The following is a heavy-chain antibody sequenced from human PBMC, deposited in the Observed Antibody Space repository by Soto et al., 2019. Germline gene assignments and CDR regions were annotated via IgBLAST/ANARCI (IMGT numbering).Heavy chain of an antibody. V-gene: IGHV3-23*01. CDR2: FSGSGGST. Sequence: EVQLLESGGGLVQPGGSLRLSCAASGFTFSSYAMSWVRQAPGKGLEWVSAFSGSGGSTYYADSVKGRFTISRDNSKNTLYLQMNSLRAEDTAVYYCAKVRGGYCSGGSCYPHFDLWGRGTLVTVSS. CDR1: GFTFSSYA. CDR3: AKVRGGYCSGGSCYPHFDL. D-gene: IGHD2-15*01. J-gene: IGHJ2*01.